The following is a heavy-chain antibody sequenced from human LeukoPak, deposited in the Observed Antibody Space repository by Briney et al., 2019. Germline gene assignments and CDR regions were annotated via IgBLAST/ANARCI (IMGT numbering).Heavy chain of an antibody. CDR1: GFTVSSNY. Sequence: GGSLRLSCAASGFTVSSNYMSWVRQAPGKGVEWGSVIYSGGSTYYTDAVKGRFTISRDNSKNTLYLQMNSLRAEDTAVYYCASRKRSFYYGMDVWGQGTTVTVSS. CDR2: IYSGGST. CDR3: ASRKRSFYYGMDV. V-gene: IGHV3-53*01. J-gene: IGHJ6*02.